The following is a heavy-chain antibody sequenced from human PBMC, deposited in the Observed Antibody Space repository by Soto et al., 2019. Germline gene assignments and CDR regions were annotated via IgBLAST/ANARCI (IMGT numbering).Heavy chain of an antibody. Sequence: GGSLRLSCAASGFTFSSYGMHWVRQAPGKGLEWVAVIWYDGSNKYYADSVKGRFTISRDNSKNTLYLQMNSLRAEDTAVYYCARDEGTARRNFDYWGQGTLVTVSS. J-gene: IGHJ4*02. V-gene: IGHV3-33*01. CDR2: IWYDGSNK. D-gene: IGHD6-6*01. CDR3: ARDEGTARRNFDY. CDR1: GFTFSSYG.